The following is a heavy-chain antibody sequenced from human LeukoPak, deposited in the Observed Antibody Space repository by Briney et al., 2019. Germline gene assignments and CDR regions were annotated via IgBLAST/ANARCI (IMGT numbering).Heavy chain of an antibody. D-gene: IGHD3-3*01. CDR2: INPSGGST. J-gene: IGHJ5*02. CDR1: GYTFTSYY. CDR3: ARAGTEYYDFSWFDP. V-gene: IGHV1-46*01. Sequence: ASVKVSCKASGYTFTSYYMHWVRHAPGQGLEWMGIINPSGGSTNYAQKFQGRVTMTRDTSTSTVYMELSSLRSEDTAVYYCARAGTEYYDFSWFDPWGQGTLVTVSS.